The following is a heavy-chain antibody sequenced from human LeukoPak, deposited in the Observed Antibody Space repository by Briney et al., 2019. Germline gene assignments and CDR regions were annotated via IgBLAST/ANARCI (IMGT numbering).Heavy chain of an antibody. CDR3: ARDTLYSLRAFDI. J-gene: IGHJ3*02. D-gene: IGHD6-13*01. Sequence: SETLSLTCTVSGGSISSYYWSWIRQPPGKGLEWIGYIYYSGSTNYNPSLKSRVTISVDTSKNQFSLKLSSVTAADTAVYYCARDTLYSLRAFDIWGQGTMVTVSS. CDR1: GGSISSYY. CDR2: IYYSGST. V-gene: IGHV4-59*01.